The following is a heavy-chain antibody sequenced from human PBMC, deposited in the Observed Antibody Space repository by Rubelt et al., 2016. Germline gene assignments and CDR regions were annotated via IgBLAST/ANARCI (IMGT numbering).Heavy chain of an antibody. CDR2: ITTGFSA. Sequence: EVQLVESGGGLVQPGGSLRLSCAVSGFTFTSHAMSWVRQAPGKGLEWVSSITTGFSAYYADSVQGRFTISRDNSQTTLYLQMNSLGVEDTAFYYCASYCRGDCWATAGAFDIWGQGTKVTVS. CDR1: GFTFTSHA. D-gene: IGHD2-21*02. CDR3: ASYCRGDCWATAGAFDI. J-gene: IGHJ3*02. V-gene: IGHV3-23*04.